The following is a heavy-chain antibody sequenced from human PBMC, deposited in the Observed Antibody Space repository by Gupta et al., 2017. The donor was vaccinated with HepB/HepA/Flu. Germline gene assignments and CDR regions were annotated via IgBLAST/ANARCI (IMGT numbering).Heavy chain of an antibody. D-gene: IGHD6-19*01. CDR1: GFTFSSFV. CDR2: IWYDGGNE. CDR3: ARNGGIAVAGSVGLFDY. J-gene: IGHJ4*02. V-gene: IGHV3-33*01. Sequence: QVQLVESGGGVVQPGRSLRLSCAASGFTFSSFVMHWVRQAPGKGLEWVAVIWYDGGNEYYADSVKGRFTISRDNSKNTLYLQMDSLRAEDTAVYYCARNGGIAVAGSVGLFDYWGQGTLVTVSS.